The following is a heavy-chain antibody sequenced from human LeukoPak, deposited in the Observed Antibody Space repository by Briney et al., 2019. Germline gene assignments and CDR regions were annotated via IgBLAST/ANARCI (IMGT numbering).Heavy chain of an antibody. J-gene: IGHJ5*02. CDR2: IYHSGST. CDR3: ATVRRDGYNYGA. CDR1: GGSISNSNW. Sequence: SGTLSLTCAVSGGSISNSNWWGLVRQPPGKGLEWIEEIYHSGSTNYNPSLKSRITISGDKSKNQFSLKLSSVAAADTAVYYCATVRRDGYNYGAWGQGTLVTVSS. V-gene: IGHV4-4*02. D-gene: IGHD5-24*01.